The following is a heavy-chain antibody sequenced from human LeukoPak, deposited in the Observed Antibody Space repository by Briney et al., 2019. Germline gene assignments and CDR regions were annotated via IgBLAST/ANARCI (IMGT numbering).Heavy chain of an antibody. V-gene: IGHV4-39*01. CDR3: ARHGWDGSGYFSYYYYYYYMDV. CDR1: GGSISSSSYY. D-gene: IGHD3-22*01. CDR2: IYYSGST. J-gene: IGHJ6*03. Sequence: SETLSLTCTVSGGSISSSSYYWGWIRQPPGKGLEWIGSIYYSGSTYYNPSLKSRVTISVDTSKNQFSLKLSSVTAADTAVYYCARHGWDGSGYFSYYYYYYYMDVWGKGTTVTVSS.